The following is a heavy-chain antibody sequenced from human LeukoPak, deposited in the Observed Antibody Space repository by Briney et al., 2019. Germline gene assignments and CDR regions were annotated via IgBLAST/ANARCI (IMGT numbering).Heavy chain of an antibody. CDR3: ARGRYVVVTATPVNPFDY. CDR1: GGTFSSYA. V-gene: IGHV1-69*13. J-gene: IGHJ4*02. D-gene: IGHD2-21*02. Sequence: SVKVSCKASGGTFSSYAISWVRQAPGQGLEWMGGIIPIFGTANYAQKFQGRVTITADESTSTAYMELSSLRSEATAVYYCARGRYVVVTATPVNPFDYWGQGTLVTVSS. CDR2: IIPIFGTA.